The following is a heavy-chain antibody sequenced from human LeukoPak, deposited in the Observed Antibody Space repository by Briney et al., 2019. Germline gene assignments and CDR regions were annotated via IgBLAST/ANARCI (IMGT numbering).Heavy chain of an antibody. J-gene: IGHJ4*02. CDR1: GGSISSGSFY. Sequence: SETLSLTCTVSGGSISSGSFYWSWVRQPAGKGLELIGRIYTSGSTNYNPSLKSRVTISVDTSKNHFSLRLSSVTAADTAVYYCARGPYSDFWSGYPYFDYWGQGTLVTVSS. CDR3: ARGPYSDFWSGYPYFDY. CDR2: IYTSGST. D-gene: IGHD3-3*01. V-gene: IGHV4-61*02.